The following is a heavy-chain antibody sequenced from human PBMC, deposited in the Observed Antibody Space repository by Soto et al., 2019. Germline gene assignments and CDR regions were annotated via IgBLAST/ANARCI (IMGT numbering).Heavy chain of an antibody. D-gene: IGHD4-17*01. CDR3: AKDLYGGYDFDC. Sequence: EVQLLESGGGLVQPGGSLRLSCAASGFTFNNYAMSWVRQAPGKGLEWVSTITSSGGNTYYSDSVKGRFTISRDNSKNTLYLQMNSLRAEDTALYYCAKDLYGGYDFDCWGQGTLVTVSS. V-gene: IGHV3-23*01. CDR2: ITSSGGNT. CDR1: GFTFNNYA. J-gene: IGHJ4*02.